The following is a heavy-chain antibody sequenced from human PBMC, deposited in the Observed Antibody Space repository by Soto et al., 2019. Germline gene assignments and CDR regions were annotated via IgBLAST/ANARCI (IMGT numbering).Heavy chain of an antibody. CDR3: ARDSGSHEQY. Sequence: SLRLSCAASGFTFRSYGMHWVRQAPGKGLEWVAFIWHDGSNKYYEDSVKGRFTISRDNSKNTLYLQMNSLRAEDTAVYYCARDSGSHEQYWGQGTLVTVS. CDR1: GFTFRSYG. J-gene: IGHJ4*02. CDR2: IWHDGSNK. D-gene: IGHD3-10*01. V-gene: IGHV3-33*01.